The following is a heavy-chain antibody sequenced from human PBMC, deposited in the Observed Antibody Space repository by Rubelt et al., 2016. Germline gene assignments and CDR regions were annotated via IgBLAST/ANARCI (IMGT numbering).Heavy chain of an antibody. J-gene: IGHJ2*01. V-gene: IGHV1-2*02. CDR3: ARDRIRIAARQGWYFDL. CDR1: GYTFTSYG. D-gene: IGHD6-6*01. Sequence: QVQLVQFGAEVKKPGASVKVSCKASGYTFTSYGISWVRQAPGQGLEWMGWINPNSGGTNYAQKVQGRGTMTRDTSVSTAYMELSRLTSDDTAVYYCARDRIRIAARQGWYFDLWGRGTLVTVSS. CDR2: INPNSGGT.